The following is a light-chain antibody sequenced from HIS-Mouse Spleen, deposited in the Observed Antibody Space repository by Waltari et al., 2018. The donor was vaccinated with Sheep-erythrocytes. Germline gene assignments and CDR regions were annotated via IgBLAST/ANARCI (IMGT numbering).Light chain of an antibody. CDR2: PAS. CDR3: QQSYSTPPLT. V-gene: IGKV1-39*01. Sequence: DIQITQSPSSLSASVGDRVTITCRASQSISSYLNWYQQKPWKAPKLLIYPASSLQSGVPSRFSGSGSGTDFTLTISSLQPEDFATYYCQQSYSTPPLTFGGGTKVEIK. CDR1: QSISSY. J-gene: IGKJ4*01.